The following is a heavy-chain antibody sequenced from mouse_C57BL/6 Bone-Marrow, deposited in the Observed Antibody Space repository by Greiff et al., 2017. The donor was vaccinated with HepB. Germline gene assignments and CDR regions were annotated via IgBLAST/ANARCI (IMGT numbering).Heavy chain of an antibody. CDR1: GYTFTSYG. J-gene: IGHJ2*01. Sequence: QVQLKESGAELARPGASVKLSCKASGYTFTSYGISWVKQRTGQGLEWIGEIYPRSGNTYYNEKFKGKATLTADKSSSTAYMELRSLTSEDSAVYFCARGETMVTTGNFDYWGQGTTLTVSS. CDR3: ARGETMVTTGNFDY. CDR2: IYPRSGNT. D-gene: IGHD2-2*01. V-gene: IGHV1-81*01.